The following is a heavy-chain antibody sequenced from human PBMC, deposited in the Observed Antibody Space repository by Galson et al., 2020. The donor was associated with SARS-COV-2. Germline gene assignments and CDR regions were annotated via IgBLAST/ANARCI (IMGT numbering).Heavy chain of an antibody. D-gene: IGHD3-3*01. J-gene: IGHJ6*04. CDR3: AKSGHFGNDRHFIDDFFDI. CDR2: VGNDGSET. V-gene: IGHV3-30*02. CDR1: GFDFSGYG. Sequence: GGSLRLSCAVSGFDFSGYGIHWVRQTPGKGPEWVAFVGNDGSETFSAGAGKGRFTISRDNSRGMVYLQMNSLRTEDTAKYHCAKSGHFGNDRHFIDDFFDIWGKGTTVIVSS.